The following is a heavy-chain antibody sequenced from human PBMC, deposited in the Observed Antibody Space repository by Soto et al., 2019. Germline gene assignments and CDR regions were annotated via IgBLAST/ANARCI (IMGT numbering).Heavy chain of an antibody. CDR3: AREGGESSGGLYYFDS. Sequence: QVQLQESGPGLVKPSQTLSLTCTVSGGSTSSDNYWSWIRQPPGKGLEWIGHIYYSGNTDYNPSLKSRLAISIDTSKNQFSLKLSSVTAADTAVYFCAREGGESSGGLYYFDSWGQGSLVTVSS. V-gene: IGHV4-30-4*01. D-gene: IGHD2-15*01. CDR2: IYYSGNT. J-gene: IGHJ4*02. CDR1: GGSTSSDNY.